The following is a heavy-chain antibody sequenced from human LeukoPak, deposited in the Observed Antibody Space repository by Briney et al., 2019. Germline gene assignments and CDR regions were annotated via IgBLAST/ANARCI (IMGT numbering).Heavy chain of an antibody. Sequence: GGSLRLSCAASGFTFSSYAMHWVRQAPGKGLEWVAVISYDGSNKYYADSVKGRFTISRDNSKNTLYLQMNSLRAEDTAVYYCARDDDYGDYSDWYFDLWGRGTLVTVSS. CDR3: ARDDDYGDYSDWYFDL. D-gene: IGHD4-17*01. J-gene: IGHJ2*01. CDR1: GFTFSSYA. V-gene: IGHV3-30*04. CDR2: ISYDGSNK.